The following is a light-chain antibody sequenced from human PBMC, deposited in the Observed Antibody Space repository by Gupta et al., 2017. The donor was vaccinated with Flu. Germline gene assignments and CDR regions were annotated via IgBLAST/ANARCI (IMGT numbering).Light chain of an antibody. Sequence: QSAPTQPRSVSGSPGQSVTISCTGTSSDVGSSNRVSWYQQLPGKAPKLILYDVTERPSGVPDRFSGSKSGNTASLSISGRQADDEADYYCSSHAFIVTWVFGTGTTVTVL. CDR2: DVT. J-gene: IGLJ1*01. CDR1: SSDVGSSNR. CDR3: SSHAFIVTWV. V-gene: IGLV2-11*01.